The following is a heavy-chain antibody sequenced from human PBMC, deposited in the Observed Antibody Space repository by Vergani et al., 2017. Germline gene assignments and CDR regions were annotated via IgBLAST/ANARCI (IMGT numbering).Heavy chain of an antibody. CDR2: IYYSGST. CDR3: ARALTTGSLYFQH. V-gene: IGHV4-39*07. Sequence: QLQLQESGPGLVKPSETLSLTCTVSGGSISSSCYYWGWIRQPPGKGLEWIGSIYYSGSTYYNPSLKSRVTISVDTSKNQFSLKLSSVTAADTAVYYCARALTTGSLYFQHWGQGTLVTVSS. D-gene: IGHD2/OR15-2a*01. J-gene: IGHJ1*01. CDR1: GGSISSSCYY.